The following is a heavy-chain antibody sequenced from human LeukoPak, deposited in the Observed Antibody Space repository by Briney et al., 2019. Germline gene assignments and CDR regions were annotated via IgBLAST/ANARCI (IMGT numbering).Heavy chain of an antibody. CDR3: ARDSITMTHTPGWFDP. Sequence: PSETLSLTCTVSGGSISSYYWSWIRQPPGKGLEWIGYIYYSGSTNYNPSLKSRVTISVDTSKIQFSLKLSSVTAADTAVYYCARDSITMTHTPGWFDPWGQGTLVTVSS. CDR2: IYYSGST. CDR1: GGSISSYY. D-gene: IGHD3-22*01. V-gene: IGHV4-59*01. J-gene: IGHJ5*02.